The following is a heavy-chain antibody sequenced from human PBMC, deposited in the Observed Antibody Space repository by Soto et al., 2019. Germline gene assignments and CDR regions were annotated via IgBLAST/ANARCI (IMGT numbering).Heavy chain of an antibody. CDR2: IYYSGST. Sequence: PSETLSLTCTVSGGSISSGDYYWSWIRQPPGKGLEWIGYIYYSGSTYYNPSLKSRVTISVDTSKNQFSLKLSSVTAADTAVYYRARLPSYYYGSGSYYSSYYFDYWGQGTLITVSS. V-gene: IGHV4-30-4*01. D-gene: IGHD3-10*01. CDR3: ARLPSYYYGSGSYYSSYYFDY. CDR1: GGSISSGDYY. J-gene: IGHJ4*02.